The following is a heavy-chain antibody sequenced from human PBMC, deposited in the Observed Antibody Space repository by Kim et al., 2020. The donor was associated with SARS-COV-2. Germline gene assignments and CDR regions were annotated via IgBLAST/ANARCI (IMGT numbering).Heavy chain of an antibody. V-gene: IGHV3-74*03. Sequence: GGSLRLSCAASGFTFSSFWMHWVRRAPGKGLVWVSRINSDGSSTLYADFVKGRVTIARDNAKNTLYLQMNSLRAEDTSVYFCARGNPFGIDVWGQGTMVT. CDR2: INSDGSST. CDR1: GFTFSSFW. CDR3: ARGNPFGIDV. J-gene: IGHJ6*02. D-gene: IGHD3-3*01.